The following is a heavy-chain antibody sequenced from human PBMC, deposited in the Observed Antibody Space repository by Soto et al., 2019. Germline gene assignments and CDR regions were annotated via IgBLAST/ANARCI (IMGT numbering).Heavy chain of an antibody. Sequence: QVQLQESGPGLVKPSETLSLTCTGSGGSISSYYWSWIRQPPGKGLDWIGYIYPSGTTNNNPSLKSRVTISVYTSKKEFSLKLSFVTAADTAVYYCASGAARGFDYWGQGSLVTVSS. V-gene: IGHV4-59*01. CDR3: ASGAARGFDY. CDR1: GGSISSYY. J-gene: IGHJ4*02. CDR2: IYPSGTT. D-gene: IGHD6-6*01.